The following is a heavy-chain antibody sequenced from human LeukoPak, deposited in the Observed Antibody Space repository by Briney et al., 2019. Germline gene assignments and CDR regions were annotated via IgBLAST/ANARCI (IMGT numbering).Heavy chain of an antibody. J-gene: IGHJ4*02. V-gene: IGHV3-23*01. CDR2: ISGSGGST. CDR3: AKLSYDFGVVINDY. CDR1: GFTFSSYA. D-gene: IGHD3-3*01. Sequence: GGSLRLSCAASGFTFSSYAMSWVRQAPGKGLEWVSAISGSGGSTYYADSVKGRFTISRDNSKNTLYLQMNSLRAEDTAVYYCAKLSYDFGVVINDYWGQGTLVTVSS.